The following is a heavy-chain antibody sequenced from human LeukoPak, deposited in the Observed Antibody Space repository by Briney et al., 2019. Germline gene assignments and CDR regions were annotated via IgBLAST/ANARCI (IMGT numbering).Heavy chain of an antibody. D-gene: IGHD3-3*01. CDR3: ARDQSTNTYYDFWSGYYTQGWFDP. Sequence: GGSLRLSCAASGFTFSDYYMSWIRQAPGKGLEWVSYIRSSSSYTNYADSVKGRFTISRDNAKNSLYLQMNSLRAEDTAVYYCARDQSTNTYYDFWSGYYTQGWFDPWGQGTLVTVSS. J-gene: IGHJ5*02. CDR1: GFTFSDYY. CDR2: IRSSSSYT. V-gene: IGHV3-11*06.